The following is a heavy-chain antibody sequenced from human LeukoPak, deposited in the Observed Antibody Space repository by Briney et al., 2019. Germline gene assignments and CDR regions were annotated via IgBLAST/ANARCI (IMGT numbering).Heavy chain of an antibody. Sequence: SETLSLTCTVSGGSISSYYWSWIRQPPGKGLEWIGYIYYSGSTNYNPSLKSRVTISVDTSKNQFSLKLSSVTAADTAVYYCAREVSDYGGLDWFDPWGQGTLVTVSS. CDR3: AREVSDYGGLDWFDP. J-gene: IGHJ5*02. CDR1: GGSISSYY. CDR2: IYYSGST. D-gene: IGHD4-23*01. V-gene: IGHV4-59*01.